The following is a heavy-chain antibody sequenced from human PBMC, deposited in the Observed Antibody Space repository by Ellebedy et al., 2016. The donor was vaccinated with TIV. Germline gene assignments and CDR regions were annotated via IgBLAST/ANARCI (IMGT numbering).Heavy chain of an antibody. D-gene: IGHD2-2*01. J-gene: IGHJ5*02. Sequence: GESLKISXTASGFTFGDYAMSWFRQAPGKGLEWVGFIRSKAYGGTTEYAASVKGRFTISRDDSKSIAYLQMNSLKTEDTAVYYCTRGIGYCSSTSCWDWGWFDPWGQGTLVTVSS. CDR1: GFTFGDYA. V-gene: IGHV3-49*03. CDR3: TRGIGYCSSTSCWDWGWFDP. CDR2: IRSKAYGGTT.